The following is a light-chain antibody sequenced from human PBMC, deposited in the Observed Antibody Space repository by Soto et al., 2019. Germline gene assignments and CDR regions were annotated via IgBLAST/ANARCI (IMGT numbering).Light chain of an antibody. J-gene: IGKJ1*01. CDR3: HQYGSSPKT. CDR1: QSVRSGN. V-gene: IGKV3-20*01. Sequence: GLTQSTGTLSLSPGQRAILSCRASQSVRSGNLAWYQQKPGQAPRLLIYGTSNRATGIPDRFSGSGSGTDFTLTISRLEREDFAVYYCHQYGSSPKTFGQGTKVDIK. CDR2: GTS.